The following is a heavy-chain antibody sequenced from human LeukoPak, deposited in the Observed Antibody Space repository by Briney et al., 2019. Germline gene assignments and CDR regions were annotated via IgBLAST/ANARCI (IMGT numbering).Heavy chain of an antibody. CDR2: IIPIFGTA. CDR3: ARDSFGDGYNFDY. V-gene: IGHV1-69*06. J-gene: IGHJ4*02. D-gene: IGHD5-24*01. Sequence: RASVTVSCKASGGTFSSYAISWVRQAPGQGLEWMGGIIPIFGTANYAQKFQGRVTITADKSTSTAYMELSSLRSEDTAVYYCARDSFGDGYNFDYWGQGTLVTVSS. CDR1: GGTFSSYA.